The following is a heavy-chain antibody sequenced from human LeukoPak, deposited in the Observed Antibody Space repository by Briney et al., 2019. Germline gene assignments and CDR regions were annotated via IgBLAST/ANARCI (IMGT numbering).Heavy chain of an antibody. D-gene: IGHD6-6*01. V-gene: IGHV4-34*01. CDR2: INHSGST. Sequence: SETLSLXCAVYGGSFSGYYWSWIRQPPGKGLEWIGEINHSGSTNYNPSLKSRVTISVDTSKNQFSLKLSSVTAADTAVYYCARGQSPFVSSSSYFDYWGQGTLVTVSS. CDR3: ARGQSPFVSSSSYFDY. CDR1: GGSFSGYY. J-gene: IGHJ4*02.